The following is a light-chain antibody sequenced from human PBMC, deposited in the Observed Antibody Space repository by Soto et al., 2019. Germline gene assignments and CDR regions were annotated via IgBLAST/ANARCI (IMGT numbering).Light chain of an antibody. CDR1: QSVLYSSNNKNY. J-gene: IGKJ4*01. CDR3: QQYFSTPLS. V-gene: IGKV4-1*01. Sequence: DIVMTQSPDSLAVSLGERATINCKSSQSVLYSSNNKNYLAWYQQKPGQPPKLLIYWASTRESGVPDRCSGSGSGTGFTLTISSLQAEDVAVYYCQQYFSTPLSFGGGTKMEIK. CDR2: WAS.